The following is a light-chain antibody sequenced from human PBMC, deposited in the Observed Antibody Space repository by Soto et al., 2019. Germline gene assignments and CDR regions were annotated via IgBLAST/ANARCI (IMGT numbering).Light chain of an antibody. Sequence: DIQMTQSPLSVSASVGDRVTISCRASQGISTWLAWYQQKPGKAPKLLIYAASSLQTGVPSRFSGSGSGTEFTLTISSLQSEDFAVYYCQQYNNWPPLYTFGQGTKLEIK. CDR3: QQYNNWPPLYT. CDR2: AAS. CDR1: QGISTW. V-gene: IGKV1-12*01. J-gene: IGKJ2*01.